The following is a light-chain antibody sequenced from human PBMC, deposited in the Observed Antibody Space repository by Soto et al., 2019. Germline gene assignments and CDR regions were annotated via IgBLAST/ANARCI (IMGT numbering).Light chain of an antibody. J-gene: IGKJ5*01. V-gene: IGKV3-15*01. CDR2: GTS. CDR1: QSVSNN. Sequence: EIVMTQSPATLSVSPGERATLSCRASQSVSNNLAWYQQKTGQAPRILIYGTSTRATGIPARFSGSGSGTEFTLTITSLQSEDFAVYYCQQYNNWQITFGQGTRLEI. CDR3: QQYNNWQIT.